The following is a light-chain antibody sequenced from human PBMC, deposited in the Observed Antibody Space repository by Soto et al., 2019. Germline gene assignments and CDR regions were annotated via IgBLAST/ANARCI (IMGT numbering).Light chain of an antibody. V-gene: IGKV3-20*01. Sequence: EIVLTQSPRTLSLSPGERATLSCRASQSVSSSYLAWYQQKPGQAPRLLIYGASSRATGIPDRFSGSGSGTDFTLTISRLEPEDFAVYYCQQHGSSPTWTFGQEPKWIS. CDR1: QSVSSSY. J-gene: IGKJ1*01. CDR2: GAS. CDR3: QQHGSSPTWT.